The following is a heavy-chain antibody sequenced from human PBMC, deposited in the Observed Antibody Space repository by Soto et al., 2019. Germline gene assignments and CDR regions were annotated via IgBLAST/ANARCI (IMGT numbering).Heavy chain of an antibody. CDR1: GGSFSGYY. V-gene: IGHV4-34*01. Sequence: SETLSLTCAVYGGSFSGYYWSWIRQPPGKGLEWIGEINHSGSTNYNPSLKSRVTISVDTSKNQFSLKLSSVTAADTAVYYCERVGWSNSMDVWGQGTTVTVSS. J-gene: IGHJ6*02. CDR2: INHSGST. D-gene: IGHD1-1*01. CDR3: ERVGWSNSMDV.